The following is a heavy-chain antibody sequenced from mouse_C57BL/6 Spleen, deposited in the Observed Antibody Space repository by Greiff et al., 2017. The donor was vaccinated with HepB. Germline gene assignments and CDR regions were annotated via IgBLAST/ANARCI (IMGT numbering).Heavy chain of an antibody. CDR3: ARGDGYYGYAMDY. CDR1: GYAFTNYL. J-gene: IGHJ4*01. D-gene: IGHD2-3*01. Sequence: VQLQQSGAELVRPGTSVKVSCKASGYAFTNYLIEWVKQRPGQGLEWIGVINPGSGGTNYNEKFKGKATLTADKSSSTAYMQLSSLTSEDSAVYVCARGDGYYGYAMDYWGQGTSVTVSS. CDR2: INPGSGGT. V-gene: IGHV1-54*01.